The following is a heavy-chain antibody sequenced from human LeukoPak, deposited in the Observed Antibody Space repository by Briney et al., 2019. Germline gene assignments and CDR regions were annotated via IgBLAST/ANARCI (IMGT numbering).Heavy chain of an antibody. CDR1: GGSISSYY. CDR3: ARSVVAATYYYYGMDV. J-gene: IGHJ6*02. Sequence: SETLSLTCTVSGGSISSYYRSWIRQPPGKGLEWIGYIYYSGSTNYNPSLKSRVTISVDTSKNQFSLKLSSVTAADTAVYYCARSVVAATYYYYGMDVWGQGTTVTVSS. CDR2: IYYSGST. D-gene: IGHD2-15*01. V-gene: IGHV4-59*08.